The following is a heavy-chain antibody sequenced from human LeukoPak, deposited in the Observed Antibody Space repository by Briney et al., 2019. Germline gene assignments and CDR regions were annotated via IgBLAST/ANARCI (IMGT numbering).Heavy chain of an antibody. D-gene: IGHD4/OR15-4a*01. CDR1: GGSISSYY. CDR3: ARGGANWFDP. V-gene: IGHV4-59*01. J-gene: IGHJ5*02. CDR2: IYYSGST. Sequence: PETLSLTCTVSGGSISSYYWSWIRQPPGKGLEWIGYIYYSGSTDYNPSLKSRVTISVETSKNQFSLKLSSVTAADTAVYYCARGGANWFDPWGQGTLVTVSS.